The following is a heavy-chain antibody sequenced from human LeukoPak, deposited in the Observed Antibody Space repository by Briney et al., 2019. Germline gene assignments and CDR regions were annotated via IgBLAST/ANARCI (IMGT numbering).Heavy chain of an antibody. CDR1: GGSISPYY. CDR3: ARDRASAGGFDY. D-gene: IGHD2-15*01. CDR2: IYYSGTT. Sequence: SETLSLTCNVSGGSISPYYWSWIRQPPGKGLEWIGYIYYSGTTNYNPSLQSRVTISVATSKNQFSLKLSSVTAADTALYYCARDRASAGGFDYWGQGTLVTVSS. J-gene: IGHJ4*02. V-gene: IGHV4-59*01.